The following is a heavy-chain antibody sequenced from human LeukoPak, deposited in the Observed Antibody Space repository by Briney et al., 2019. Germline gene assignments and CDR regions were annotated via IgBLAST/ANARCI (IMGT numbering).Heavy chain of an antibody. D-gene: IGHD1-1*01. J-gene: IGHJ4*02. CDR2: IYYRGNT. V-gene: IGHV4-59*02. CDR1: GDSVSIYY. Sequence: SETLSLTRTVSGDSVSIYYWSWIRQPPGKGLEWIGYIYYRGNTNYNPSLKSRVTMAVDTSRNQFSLKVSSVTAADTAVYYCARAGNNWSFDYWGQGTLVTVSS. CDR3: ARAGNNWSFDY.